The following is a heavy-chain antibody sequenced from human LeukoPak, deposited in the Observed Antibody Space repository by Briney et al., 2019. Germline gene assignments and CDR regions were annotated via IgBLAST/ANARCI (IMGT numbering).Heavy chain of an antibody. CDR3: AGGVPSAADFDY. CDR2: IYYSGST. Sequence: PSETLSLTCTVPGGSISSGAYYWSCIRQHPGKGLEWIEYIYYSGSTYFNPYLESRVTISVDTSRKQFSLKLSSVTAADTAVYYCAGGVPSAADFDYWGQGTLVTVSS. CDR1: GGSISSGAYY. V-gene: IGHV4-31*03. J-gene: IGHJ4*02. D-gene: IGHD6-25*01.